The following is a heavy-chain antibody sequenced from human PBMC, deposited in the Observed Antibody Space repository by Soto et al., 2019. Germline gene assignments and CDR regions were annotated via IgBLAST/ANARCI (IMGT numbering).Heavy chain of an antibody. V-gene: IGHV4-31*03. CDR1: GGSISSGGYY. CDR2: IYYSGST. D-gene: IGHD2-2*01. J-gene: IGHJ6*02. CDR3: ARERVVPAASLSGMDV. Sequence: SETLSLTCTVSGGSISSGGYYWSWIRQHPGKGLEWIGYIYYSGSTYYNPSLKGRVTISVDTSKNQFSLKLSSVTAADTAVYYCARERVVPAASLSGMDVWGQGTTVTVS.